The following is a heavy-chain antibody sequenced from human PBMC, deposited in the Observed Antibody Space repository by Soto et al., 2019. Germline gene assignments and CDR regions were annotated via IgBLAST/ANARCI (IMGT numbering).Heavy chain of an antibody. CDR3: ARDDVLCDGGRCYGIPLDV. V-gene: IGHV3-21*01. CDR2: ISSSSSYT. Sequence: GGSLRLSCAASGFTFSSYSMNWVRQAPGKGLEWVSSISSSSSYTYYADSVKGRFTISRDTSENTLHPQMDSLRVEDTAVYYCARDDVLCDGGRCYGIPLDVWGKGPTVTVSS. D-gene: IGHD2-15*01. CDR1: GFTFSSYS. J-gene: IGHJ6*04.